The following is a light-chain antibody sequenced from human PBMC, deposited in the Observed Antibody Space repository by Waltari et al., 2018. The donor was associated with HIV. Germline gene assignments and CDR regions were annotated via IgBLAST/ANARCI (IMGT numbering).Light chain of an antibody. CDR3: QQYDNLPT. Sequence: IQMTQSPSSLSASVVDRVTITCQASQDISNYLNWYQQKPGKAPKLLIYDASNLETGVPSRFSGSGSGTDFTFTISSLQPEDIATYYCQQYDNLPTFGGGTKVEIK. CDR1: QDISNY. CDR2: DAS. V-gene: IGKV1-33*01. J-gene: IGKJ4*01.